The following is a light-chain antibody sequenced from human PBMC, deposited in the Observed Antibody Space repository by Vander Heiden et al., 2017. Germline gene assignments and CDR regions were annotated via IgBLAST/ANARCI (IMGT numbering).Light chain of an antibody. CDR3: QRDDSTGKT. V-gene: IGKV4-1*01. Sequence: GSLGERATINCKSSQSVLYSSNNKNYLAWYQQKPGQPPKLLIYWASTRESGVPDRFSGSGSGTDFTLTMSSLQAEHLTVYYSQRDDSTGKTFGQGTKVEIK. CDR2: WAS. CDR1: QSVLYSSNNKNY. J-gene: IGKJ1*01.